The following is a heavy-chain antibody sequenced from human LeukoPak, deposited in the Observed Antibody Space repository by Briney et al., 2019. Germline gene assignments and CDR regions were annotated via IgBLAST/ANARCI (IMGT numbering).Heavy chain of an antibody. CDR2: NYTSGNTNY. CDR3: ATYSSASDAFDI. Sequence: SETLSLTCTVSGGSINNYYWSWIRQPAGKGLEWIGHNYTSGNTNYNYNPSLKSRVSMSKDTSKNQFSLKLSSVAAADTAFYYCATYSSASDAFDIWGQGTKVTVSS. J-gene: IGHJ3*02. V-gene: IGHV4-4*07. CDR1: GGSINNYY. D-gene: IGHD6-19*01.